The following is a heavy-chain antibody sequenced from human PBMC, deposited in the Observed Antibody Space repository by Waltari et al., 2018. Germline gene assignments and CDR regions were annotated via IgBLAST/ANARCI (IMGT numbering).Heavy chain of an antibody. CDR1: VYTFTSHS. D-gene: IGHD2-15*01. J-gene: IGHJ4*02. CDR3: ARDYCSGDGCSLDC. Sequence: QVQLVQSGNEVLKPGASVKFSCKASVYTFTSHSITWVRQAPGQGHEWLGWINRNNGNTKFAQKFQGRVSLTTDTSTSTAYMDLRSLTSDDTAVYYCARDYCSGDGCSLDCWGQGTLVTVSS. CDR2: INRNNGNT. V-gene: IGHV1-18*04.